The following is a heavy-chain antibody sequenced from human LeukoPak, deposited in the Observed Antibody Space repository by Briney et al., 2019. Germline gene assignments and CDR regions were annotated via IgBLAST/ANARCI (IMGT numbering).Heavy chain of an antibody. Sequence: SETLSLTCTDSGGSISSYYWSWIRQPPGKGLEWIGYIYYSGSTNYNPSLKSRVTISVDTSKNQFSLKLSSVTAADTAVYYCARSGSGWYSEYFQHWGQGTLVTVSS. V-gene: IGHV4-59*08. CDR3: ARSGSGWYSEYFQH. D-gene: IGHD6-19*01. CDR2: IYYSGST. CDR1: GGSISSYY. J-gene: IGHJ1*01.